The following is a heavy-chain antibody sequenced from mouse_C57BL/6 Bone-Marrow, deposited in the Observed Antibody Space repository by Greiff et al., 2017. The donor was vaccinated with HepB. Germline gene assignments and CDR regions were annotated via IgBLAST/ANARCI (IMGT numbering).Heavy chain of an antibody. Sequence: EVQLQQSGAELVRPGASVKLSCTASGFNIKDDYMHWVKQRPEQGLEWIGWIDPENGDTEYASKFQGKATIPADTSSNTAYLQLSSLTSEDTAVYCCTTGNFLYYYAMDYWGQGTSVTVSS. CDR3: TTGNFLYYYAMDY. CDR2: IDPENGDT. CDR1: GFNIKDDY. D-gene: IGHD2-1*01. V-gene: IGHV14-4*01. J-gene: IGHJ4*01.